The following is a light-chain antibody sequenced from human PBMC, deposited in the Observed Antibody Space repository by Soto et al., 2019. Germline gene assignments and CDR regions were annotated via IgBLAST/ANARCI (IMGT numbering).Light chain of an antibody. V-gene: IGKV1-12*01. CDR3: QQTLSFPRT. J-gene: IGKJ1*01. CDR1: QAIDSW. CDR2: TGS. Sequence: DIQMTQSPSSVSASVGERVTITCRASQAIDSWLAWYQQKPVEAPKLLIFTGSLLHSGVPPRFSGSGSATDFTLTISSLQPEDFATYYCQQTLSFPRTFGQGTKV.